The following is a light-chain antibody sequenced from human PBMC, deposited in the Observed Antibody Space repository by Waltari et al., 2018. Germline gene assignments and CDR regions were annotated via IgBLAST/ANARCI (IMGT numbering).Light chain of an antibody. CDR3: SSYTTTNTLV. Sequence: QSALTQPASVSGSPGQSIAISCTGTSSDVGGDYYVSWYQHHPGKAPKRIIYNVFHRTSGIADRFSGSKSGNRASLTISGLQTEDEADYHCSSYTTTNTLVFGGGTKLTVL. V-gene: IGLV2-14*03. CDR2: NVF. CDR1: SSDVGGDYY. J-gene: IGLJ3*02.